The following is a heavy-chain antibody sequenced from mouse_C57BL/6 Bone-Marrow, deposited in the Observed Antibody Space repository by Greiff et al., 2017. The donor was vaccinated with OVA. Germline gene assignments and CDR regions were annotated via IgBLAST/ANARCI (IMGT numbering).Heavy chain of an antibody. J-gene: IGHJ3*01. Sequence: VKLQESGPELVKPGASVKLSCKASGYTFTSYDINWVKQRPGQGLEWIGWIYPRDGSTKYNEKFKGKATLTVDTSSSTAYMELHSLTSEDSAVYYCARNYEGAYWGQGTLVTVSA. CDR3: ARNYEGAY. V-gene: IGHV1-85*01. D-gene: IGHD2-1*01. CDR1: GYTFTSYD. CDR2: IYPRDGST.